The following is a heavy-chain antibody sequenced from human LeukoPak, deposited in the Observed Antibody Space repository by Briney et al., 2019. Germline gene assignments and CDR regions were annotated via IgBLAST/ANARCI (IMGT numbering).Heavy chain of an antibody. D-gene: IGHD6-13*01. CDR1: GYTFTSYA. Sequence: GASVTVSCKASGYTFTSYAMNWVRQAPGQGLEWMGWINTNTGNPTYAQGFTGRFVFSLDTSVSTAYLQISSLKAEDTAVYYCARVVAAAVGMAGGNWFDPWGQGTLVTVSS. CDR3: ARVVAAAVGMAGGNWFDP. J-gene: IGHJ5*02. CDR2: INTNTGNP. V-gene: IGHV7-4-1*02.